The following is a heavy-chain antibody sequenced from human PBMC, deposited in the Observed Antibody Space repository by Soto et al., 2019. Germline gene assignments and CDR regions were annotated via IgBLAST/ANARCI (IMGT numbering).Heavy chain of an antibody. CDR1: RGSISGDDYY. CDR3: ARDNMVRGFFDY. CDR2: AYYSGIT. J-gene: IGHJ4*02. D-gene: IGHD3-10*01. V-gene: IGHV4-30-4*01. Sequence: SETRSRPWTVSRGSISGDDYYGCWICQPPGKGLEWIGYAYYSGITDYNPPLKSRVTILVDTSKNEYSLKLSAVTAIDAAVYYCARDNMVRGFFDYCVQVTLGAVSS.